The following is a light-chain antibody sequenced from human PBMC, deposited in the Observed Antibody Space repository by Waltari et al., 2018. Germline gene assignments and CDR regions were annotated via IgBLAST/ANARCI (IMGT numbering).Light chain of an antibody. CDR3: QQCHSYS. J-gene: IGKJ2*01. V-gene: IGKV1-5*03. CDR2: KAS. Sequence: DIQMTQSPSTLSASVGDRVTIPCRASQSVRTWLAWYQQKPGKAPKLLIYKASSLESGVPSRFSGSGSGTEFTLTISSLQPDDFVTYYCQQCHSYSFGQGTKVEI. CDR1: QSVRTW.